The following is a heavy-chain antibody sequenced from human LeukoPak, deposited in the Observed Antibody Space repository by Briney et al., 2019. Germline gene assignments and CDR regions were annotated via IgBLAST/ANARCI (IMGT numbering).Heavy chain of an antibody. CDR1: GGSIRRLY. CDR3: ARIITNYYDTSGHFDY. Sequence: EALSLPYSESGGSIRRLYWGWLGQPPEKGLEWVGYIYTSGSTNYNPSLKSRVTISVDTSKNQFSLKLSSVTAADTAVYYCARIITNYYDTSGHFDYWGQGTLVTVSS. CDR2: IYTSGST. V-gene: IGHV4-4*08. D-gene: IGHD3-22*01. J-gene: IGHJ4*02.